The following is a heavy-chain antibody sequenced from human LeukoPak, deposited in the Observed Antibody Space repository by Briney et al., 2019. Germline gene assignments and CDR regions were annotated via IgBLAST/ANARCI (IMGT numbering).Heavy chain of an antibody. CDR3: TRAGATRLYGMDV. CDR1: GFTFSGSA. J-gene: IGHJ6*02. V-gene: IGHV3-73*01. D-gene: IGHD1-26*01. Sequence: GGSLRLSCAAPGFTFSGSAMHWVRQASGKGLEWVGRIRSKANSYATAYAASVKGRFTISRDDSKNTAYLQMNSLKTEDTAVYYCTRAGATRLYGMDVWGQGTTVTVSS. CDR2: IRSKANSYAT.